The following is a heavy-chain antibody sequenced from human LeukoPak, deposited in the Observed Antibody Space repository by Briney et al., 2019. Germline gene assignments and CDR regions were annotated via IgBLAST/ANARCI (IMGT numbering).Heavy chain of an antibody. Sequence: SETLSLTCTVSGVSIGSSSYCWGWLRQPPGSGLERFGRINANGNTHYNPSLKSRVTISVDKAINQFSLRVISVTAADTALYYCASANFSDYVFWGQGTLVTVSS. V-gene: IGHV4-39*01. J-gene: IGHJ4*02. D-gene: IGHD4-4*01. CDR3: ASANFSDYVF. CDR1: GVSIGSSSYC. CDR2: INANGNT.